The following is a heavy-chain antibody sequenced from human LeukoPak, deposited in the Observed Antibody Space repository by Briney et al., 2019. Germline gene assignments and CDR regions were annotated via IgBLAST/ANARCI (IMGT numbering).Heavy chain of an antibody. CDR3: AKDDAFDI. Sequence: PGGSLRLSCAASGFTFSSYGMHWVRQAPGKGLEWVAVISYDGSNKYYADSVKGRFTISRDNSKNTLYLQKNSLRAEDTAVYYCAKDDAFDIWGQGTMVTVSS. CDR1: GFTFSSYG. J-gene: IGHJ3*02. V-gene: IGHV3-30*18. CDR2: ISYDGSNK.